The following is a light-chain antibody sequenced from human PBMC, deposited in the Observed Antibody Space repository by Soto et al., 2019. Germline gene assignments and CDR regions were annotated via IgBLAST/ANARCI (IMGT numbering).Light chain of an antibody. CDR2: GAS. CDR3: QQYGSSSFT. V-gene: IGKV3-20*01. CDR1: HSVASTY. J-gene: IGKJ2*01. Sequence: EIVLTQSPATLSLSPGEGATLSCRASHSVASTYLAWYQQKPGLAPRLIIYGASNRASGTPDRFSGGGSGTDFTLTISRLGPEDFAVYYCQQYGSSSFTFGQGTKLEIK.